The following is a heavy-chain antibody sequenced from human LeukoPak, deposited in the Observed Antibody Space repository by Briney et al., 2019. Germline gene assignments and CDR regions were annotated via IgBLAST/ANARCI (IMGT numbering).Heavy chain of an antibody. CDR2: INPSGGST. V-gene: IGHV1-46*01. J-gene: IGHJ5*02. CDR3: ARDLTAPDVDTAMVEENWFDP. CDR1: GYTFTSYY. Sequence: ASVTVSCKASGYTFTSYYMHWVRQAPGQGLEWMGIINPSGGSTSYAQKFQGRVTMTRDMSTSTVYMELSSLRSEDTAVYYCARDLTAPDVDTAMVEENWFDPWGQGTLVTVSS. D-gene: IGHD5-18*01.